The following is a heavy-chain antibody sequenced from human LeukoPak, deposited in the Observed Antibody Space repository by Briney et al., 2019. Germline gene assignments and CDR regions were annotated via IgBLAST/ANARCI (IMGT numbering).Heavy chain of an antibody. CDR2: IYYSGST. CDR1: GGSIGSGGYY. Sequence: SETLSLTCTVSGGSIGSGGYYWRWIRQHPGKGLEWIGYIYYSGSTYYNPSLKSRVTISVDTSKNQFSLKLSSVTAADTAVYYCARDLLNEGNHLDYWGQGTLVTVSS. D-gene: IGHD4-23*01. V-gene: IGHV4-30-4*08. CDR3: ARDLLNEGNHLDY. J-gene: IGHJ4*02.